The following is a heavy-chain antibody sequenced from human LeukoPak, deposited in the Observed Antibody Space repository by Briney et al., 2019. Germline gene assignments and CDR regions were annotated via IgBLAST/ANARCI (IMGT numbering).Heavy chain of an antibody. Sequence: PGGSLRLSCAASGFTLSSYGMHWVRQAPGKGLEWVAVISYDGSNKYYADSVKGRFTISRDNSKNTLYLQMNSLRAEDTAVYYCAKPRGYYYDSSGYSDFDYWGQGTLVTVSS. V-gene: IGHV3-30*18. J-gene: IGHJ4*02. D-gene: IGHD3-22*01. CDR2: ISYDGSNK. CDR3: AKPRGYYYDSSGYSDFDY. CDR1: GFTLSSYG.